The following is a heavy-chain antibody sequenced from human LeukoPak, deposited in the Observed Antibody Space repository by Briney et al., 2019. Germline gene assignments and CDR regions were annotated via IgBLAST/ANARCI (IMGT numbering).Heavy chain of an antibody. CDR1: GFTFSSYE. J-gene: IGHJ4*02. Sequence: GGSLRLSCAASGFTFSSYEMNWVRQAPGKGLEWVAVIWYDGSNKYYADSVKGRFTISRDNSKNTLYLQMNSLRAEDTAVYYCARYYYDSSGYMRWGYFDYWGQGTLVTVSS. CDR3: ARYYYDSSGYMRWGYFDY. V-gene: IGHV3-33*08. CDR2: IWYDGSNK. D-gene: IGHD3-22*01.